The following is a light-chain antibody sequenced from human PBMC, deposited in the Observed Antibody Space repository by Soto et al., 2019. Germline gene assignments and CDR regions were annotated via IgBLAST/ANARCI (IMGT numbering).Light chain of an antibody. V-gene: IGKV1-39*01. J-gene: IGKJ1*01. CDR3: QQSHSTPRT. Sequence: DIQMTQSPSSLSASGEDRVIITCRASXSITSYLSWYQQQPGKAPKLLMYAASSLQSGVPSRFSGSGSGTDFTLTISSLHPEDFATYYCQQSHSTPRTFGQGTKV. CDR1: XSITSY. CDR2: AAS.